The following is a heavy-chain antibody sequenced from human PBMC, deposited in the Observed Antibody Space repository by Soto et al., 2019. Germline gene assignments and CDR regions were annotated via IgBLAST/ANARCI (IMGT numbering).Heavy chain of an antibody. CDR3: ARGLRNYYDRSGLHY. V-gene: IGHV3-23*01. Sequence: EVQLLESGGGMVERGGSLRLSCAASGSTFSRYAMNWVRQAPGKGLEWVSGISASGGSTYYADFVKGRITISRDNPKSTLYLQMNSLRVDDTGEYYCARGLRNYYDRSGLHYWGQGTLVTVSS. CDR1: GSTFSRYA. J-gene: IGHJ4*02. CDR2: ISASGGST. D-gene: IGHD3-22*01.